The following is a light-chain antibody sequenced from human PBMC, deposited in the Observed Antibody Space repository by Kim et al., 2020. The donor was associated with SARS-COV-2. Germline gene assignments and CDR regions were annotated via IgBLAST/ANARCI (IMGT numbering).Light chain of an antibody. CDR3: QSADSSGTWV. Sequence: SYELTQPPSVSVSPGQTARITCSGDALQKQYAYWYQQKPGQAPVLVIYKDSERPSGIPERFSGSSSGTTVTLTISGVQAEDEADYYCQSADSSGTWVFGGGTQVTVL. CDR2: KDS. CDR1: ALQKQY. J-gene: IGLJ3*02. V-gene: IGLV3-25*03.